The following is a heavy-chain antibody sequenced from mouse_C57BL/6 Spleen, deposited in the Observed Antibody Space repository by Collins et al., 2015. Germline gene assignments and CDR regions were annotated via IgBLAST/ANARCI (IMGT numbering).Heavy chain of an antibody. Sequence: QVQLQQSGAELVRPGASVTLSCKASGYTFTDYEMHWVKQTPVHGLEWIGAIDPETGGTAYNQKFKGKAILTADKSSYTAYMELRSLASEDPAVYYCTRVEVYFYGSNSYYFDYWGQGTTLTVSS. CDR2: IDPETGGT. CDR3: TRVEVYFYGSNSYYFDY. J-gene: IGHJ2*01. CDR1: GYTFTDYE. V-gene: IGHV1-15*01. D-gene: IGHD1-1*01.